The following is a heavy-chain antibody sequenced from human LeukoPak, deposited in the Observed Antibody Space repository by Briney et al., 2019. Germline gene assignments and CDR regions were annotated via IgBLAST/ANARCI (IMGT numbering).Heavy chain of an antibody. CDR3: AREDSSGSLGGY. CDR2: IYYSGGT. CDR1: GGSISSSFSY. J-gene: IGHJ4*02. D-gene: IGHD6-19*01. Sequence: SETLSLTCTVSGGSISSSFSYSGWIGQPPEKGLEWIGSIYYSGGTYYNPSLKSRVTISVDTSKNQFSLKLTSVTVADTAVYYCAREDSSGSLGGYWGQGILVTVSS. V-gene: IGHV4-39*07.